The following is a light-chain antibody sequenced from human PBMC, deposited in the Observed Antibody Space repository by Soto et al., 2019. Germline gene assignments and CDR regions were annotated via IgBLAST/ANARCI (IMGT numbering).Light chain of an antibody. CDR1: SSNIGSNS. Sequence: QSVLTQPPSASGTPGQRVTISCSGSSSNIGSNSVSWYHHLPGTAPKLLIYNSDQRPSGVPDRFSGSKSGTSASLAISGPQSEDEADYYCAAWDDSLNGPVFGGGTKLTVL. CDR2: NSD. J-gene: IGLJ2*01. CDR3: AAWDDSLNGPV. V-gene: IGLV1-44*01.